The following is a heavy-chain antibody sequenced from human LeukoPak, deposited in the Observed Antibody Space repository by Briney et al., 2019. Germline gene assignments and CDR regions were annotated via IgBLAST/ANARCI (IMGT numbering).Heavy chain of an antibody. CDR1: GYTFTGYY. CDR2: MNPNSGNT. Sequence: ASVKVSCKASGYTFTGYYMHWVRQATGQGLEWMGWMNPNSGNTGYAQKFQGRVTMTRNTSISTAYMELSSLRSEDTAVYYCARGYDFWSPGYYYYYYGMDVWGQGTTVTVSS. CDR3: ARGYDFWSPGYYYYYYGMDV. J-gene: IGHJ6*02. V-gene: IGHV1-8*02. D-gene: IGHD3-3*01.